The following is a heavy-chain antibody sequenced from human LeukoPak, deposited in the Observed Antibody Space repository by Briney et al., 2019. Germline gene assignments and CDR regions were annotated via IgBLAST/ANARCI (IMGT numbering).Heavy chain of an antibody. J-gene: IGHJ4*02. Sequence: ASVKVSCKASGYTFTSNYFHWVRQAPGQGLEWLGMINLRGGYTRFAQKFEGRITMTSDTSTSTVYVELRSLRSDDTAVYYCARDIFGPTVVTPQLAQLDYWGQGTLVTVSS. CDR2: INLRGGYT. CDR3: ARDIFGPTVVTPQLAQLDY. D-gene: IGHD4-23*01. CDR1: GYTFTSNY. V-gene: IGHV1-46*01.